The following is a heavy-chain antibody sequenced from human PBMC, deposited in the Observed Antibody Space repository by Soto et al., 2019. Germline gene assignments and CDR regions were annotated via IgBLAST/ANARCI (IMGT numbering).Heavy chain of an antibody. CDR2: ISNDGDDK. D-gene: IGHD3-10*01. CDR3: AKEGIELWSAFDY. CDR1: GFTFNNYG. J-gene: IGHJ4*02. V-gene: IGHV3-30*18. Sequence: QVQLVESGGGVVQSGRSLRLSCAASGFTFNNYGIHWVRQAPGKGLEWVAVISNDGDDKYYADSVKGRFTISRDNSMNTLYLQMNSLRPEDTAMYYCAKEGIELWSAFDYWGQGTLVTVSS.